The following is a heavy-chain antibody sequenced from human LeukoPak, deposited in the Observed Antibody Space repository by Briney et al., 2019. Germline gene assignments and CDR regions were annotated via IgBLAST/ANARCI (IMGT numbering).Heavy chain of an antibody. D-gene: IGHD3-9*01. CDR1: GGSISSYY. CDR2: IYTSGST. J-gene: IGHJ6*03. V-gene: IGHV4-4*07. CDR3: ARDTKEGKSYDILTGYQDYYYMDV. Sequence: SETLSLTCTVSGGSISSYYWSWIRQPVGKGLEWIGRIYTSGSTNYNPSLKSRVTMSVDTSKNQFSLKLSSVTAADTAVYYCARDTKEGKSYDILTGYQDYYYMDVWGKGTTVTVSS.